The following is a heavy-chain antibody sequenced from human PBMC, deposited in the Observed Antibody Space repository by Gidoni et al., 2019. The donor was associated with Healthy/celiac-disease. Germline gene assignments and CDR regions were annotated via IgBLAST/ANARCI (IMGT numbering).Heavy chain of an antibody. CDR1: GGTFSSYA. CDR3: ARARGDFWSGYSDYYYYGMDV. CDR2: IIPILGIA. J-gene: IGHJ6*02. V-gene: IGHV1-69*04. Sequence: QVQLVQSGAEVKKPGSSVKVSCKASGGTFSSYAISWVRQAHEQGLEWMGRIIPILGIANYAQKFQGRVTITADKSTSTAYMELSSLRSEDTAVYYCARARGDFWSGYSDYYYYGMDVWGQGTTVTVSS. D-gene: IGHD3-3*01.